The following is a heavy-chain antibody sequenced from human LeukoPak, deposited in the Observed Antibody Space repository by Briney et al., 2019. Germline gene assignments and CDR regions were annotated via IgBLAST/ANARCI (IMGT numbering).Heavy chain of an antibody. CDR1: GFTFNDYA. V-gene: IGHV3-9*01. CDR2: ISWNSGSI. Sequence: GGSLRLSCAASGFTFNDYAMHWVRQAPGKGLEWVSGISWNSGSINYADSVKGRFTISRDNAKNSLYLQMNSLRTEDTALYYCAKGRSPTDNRGGYFDYRGQGTLVTVSS. J-gene: IGHJ4*02. D-gene: IGHD1-14*01. CDR3: AKGRSPTDNRGGYFDY.